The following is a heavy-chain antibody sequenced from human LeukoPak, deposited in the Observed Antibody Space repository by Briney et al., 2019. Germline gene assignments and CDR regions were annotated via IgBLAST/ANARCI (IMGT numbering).Heavy chain of an antibody. D-gene: IGHD3-3*01. V-gene: IGHV3-53*01. Sequence: GGSLRLSCAVSGFTVSSNHMSWVRQAPGKGLEWVSVIYNDGNTYYTDSVKGRFTISRDNANNSLSLQMNNLRAEDTALYHCARDPFGAAHNWFDPWGQGTLVIVSS. CDR3: ARDPFGAAHNWFDP. J-gene: IGHJ5*02. CDR1: GFTVSSNH. CDR2: IYNDGNT.